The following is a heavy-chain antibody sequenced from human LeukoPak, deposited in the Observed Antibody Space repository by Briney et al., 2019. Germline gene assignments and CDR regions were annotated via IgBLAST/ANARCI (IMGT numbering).Heavy chain of an antibody. CDR1: GFTFSSYS. J-gene: IGHJ4*02. CDR2: ISSSSSTT. CDR3: ARERYDQVSRFDY. V-gene: IGHV3-48*04. D-gene: IGHD3-9*01. Sequence: GGSLRLSCAASGFTFSSYSMNWVRQAPGKGLEWVSYISSSSSTTYYADSVKGRFTISRDNAKNSLYLQMNSLGAEDTAVYYCARERYDQVSRFDYWGQGTLVTVSS.